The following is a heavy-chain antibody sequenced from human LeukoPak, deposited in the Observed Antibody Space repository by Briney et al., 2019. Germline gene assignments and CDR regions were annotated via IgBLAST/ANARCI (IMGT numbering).Heavy chain of an antibody. J-gene: IGHJ4*02. CDR1: GGSISSLY. CDR3: ARHRAYSSSSPFDY. Sequence: PSETLSLTCSVPGGSISSLYWSWIRQPPGKGLEWIGYIYYTGSTNYNPSLKSRVTMFVDMSKNQFSLRLSSVTAADTAVYYCARHRAYSSSSPFDYWGQGTLVTVSS. D-gene: IGHD6-6*01. CDR2: IYYTGST. V-gene: IGHV4-59*08.